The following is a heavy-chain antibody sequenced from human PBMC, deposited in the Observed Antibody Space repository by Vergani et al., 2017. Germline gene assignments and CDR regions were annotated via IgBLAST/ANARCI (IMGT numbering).Heavy chain of an antibody. Sequence: QVQLVESGGGVVQPGRSLRLSCAASGFTFSSYAMHWFRQAPGKGLEWVAVISYDGSNKYYADSVKGRFTISRDNSKNTLYLQMTSRRAEDTAVYYCARVDTAMVGYYDYYMDVWGKGTTVTVSS. CDR3: ARVDTAMVGYYDYYMDV. CDR1: GFTFSSYA. J-gene: IGHJ6*03. CDR2: ISYDGSNK. D-gene: IGHD5-18*01. V-gene: IGHV3-30-3*01.